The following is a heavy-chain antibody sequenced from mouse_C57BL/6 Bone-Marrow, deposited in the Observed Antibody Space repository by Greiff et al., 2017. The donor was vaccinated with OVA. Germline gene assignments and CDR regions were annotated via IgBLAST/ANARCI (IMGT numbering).Heavy chain of an antibody. CDR3: TTLTTVGEGFDS. J-gene: IGHJ2*01. Sequence: EVQLKESGAELVRPGASVKLSCTASGFNIKDDYMPWVKQRPEQGLEWIGWIDHENGDTEYASKFQGTATITADTSSNTAYLQLSSLTSEDTAFYYCTTLTTVGEGFDSWGHSTTLTRSS. V-gene: IGHV14-4*01. D-gene: IGHD1-1*01. CDR2: IDHENGDT. CDR1: GFNIKDDY.